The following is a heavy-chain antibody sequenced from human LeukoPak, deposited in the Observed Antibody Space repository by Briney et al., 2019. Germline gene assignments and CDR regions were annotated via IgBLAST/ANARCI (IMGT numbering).Heavy chain of an antibody. CDR3: ASSTTTVTTSTIRPFDY. D-gene: IGHD4-17*01. J-gene: IGHJ4*02. CDR2: IYTSGST. CDR1: GGSISSYY. Sequence: SETLSLTCTVSGGSISSYYWGWIRQPAGKGLEWIGRIYTSGSTNYNPSLKSRVTMSVDTSKNQFSLKLSSVTAADTAVYYCASSTTTVTTSTIRPFDYWGQGTLVTVSS. V-gene: IGHV4-4*07.